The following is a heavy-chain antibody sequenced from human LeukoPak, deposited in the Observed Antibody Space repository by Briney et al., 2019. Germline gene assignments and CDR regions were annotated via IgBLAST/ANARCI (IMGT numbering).Heavy chain of an antibody. CDR1: RYTFTSYD. D-gene: IGHD6-6*01. V-gene: IGHV1-8*01. Sequence: GASVKVSCKASRYTFTSYDINSVRQATGQGLEWMGWMNPNSGNTGYAQKFQGRVTMTRNTSISTAYMELSSLRSEDTAVDYCASRSLFEYSSSFLDPWGQGTLVTVSS. CDR3: ASRSLFEYSSSFLDP. CDR2: MNPNSGNT. J-gene: IGHJ5*02.